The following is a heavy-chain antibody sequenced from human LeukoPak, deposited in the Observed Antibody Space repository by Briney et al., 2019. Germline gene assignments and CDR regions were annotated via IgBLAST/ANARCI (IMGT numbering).Heavy chain of an antibody. CDR2: INHSGST. J-gene: IGHJ6*03. D-gene: IGHD2-2*03. V-gene: IGHV4-34*01. CDR1: GGSFSGYY. CDR3: ARGLREWIRAGYYYYMDV. Sequence: PSETLSLTCAVYGGSFSGYYWSWIRQPPGKGLEWIGEINHSGSTNYNPSLKSRVTISVDTSKNQFSLKLSSVTAADTAVYYCARGLREWIRAGYYYYMDVWGKGTTVTISS.